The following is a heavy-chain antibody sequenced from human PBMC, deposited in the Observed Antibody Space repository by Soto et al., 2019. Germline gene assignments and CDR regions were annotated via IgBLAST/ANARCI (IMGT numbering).Heavy chain of an antibody. Sequence: GGSLRLSCAASGFTVSSNYMSWVRQAPGKGLEWVSVIYSGGSTYYADSVKGRFTISRDNSKNTLYLQMNNLRAEDTAVYYCARYFDWLSGYYYYGMDVWGQGTTVTVSS. J-gene: IGHJ6*02. D-gene: IGHD3-9*01. CDR2: IYSGGST. V-gene: IGHV3-66*01. CDR3: ARYFDWLSGYYYYGMDV. CDR1: GFTVSSNY.